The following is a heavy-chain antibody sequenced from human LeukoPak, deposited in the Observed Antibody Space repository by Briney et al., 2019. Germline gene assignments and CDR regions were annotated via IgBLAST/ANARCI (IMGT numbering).Heavy chain of an antibody. Sequence: SETLSLTCTVSGGSISSSSYYWGWIRQPPGKGLEWIGSIYYSGSTYYNPSLKSRVTISVDTSKNQFSLKLSSVTAADTAVYYCARHFVVVPAAILWFDPWGQGTLVTVSS. J-gene: IGHJ5*02. D-gene: IGHD2-2*02. CDR1: GGSISSSSYY. CDR2: IYYSGST. CDR3: ARHFVVVPAAILWFDP. V-gene: IGHV4-39*01.